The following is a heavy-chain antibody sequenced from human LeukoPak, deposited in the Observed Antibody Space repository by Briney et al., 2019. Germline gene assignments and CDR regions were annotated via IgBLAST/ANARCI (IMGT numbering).Heavy chain of an antibody. V-gene: IGHV3-23*01. J-gene: IGHJ4*02. CDR3: AKYSPKPRGYSYGRFDY. Sequence: PGGSLRLSCAASGFTFSSYAMSWVRQAPGEGLERVSAISGSGGSTYYADSVKGRFTISRDNSKNTLYLQMNSLRAEDTAVYYCAKYSPKPRGYSYGRFDYWGQGTLVTVSS. CDR2: ISGSGGST. CDR1: GFTFSSYA. D-gene: IGHD5-18*01.